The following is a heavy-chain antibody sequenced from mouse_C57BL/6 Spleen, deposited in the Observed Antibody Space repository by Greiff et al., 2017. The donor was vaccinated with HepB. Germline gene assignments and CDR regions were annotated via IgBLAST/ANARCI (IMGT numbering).Heavy chain of an antibody. J-gene: IGHJ4*01. CDR1: GYSITSGYD. CDR3: ARGDYGSSYEAYYAMDY. CDR2: ISYSGST. V-gene: IGHV3-1*01. Sequence: EVKLVESGPGMVKPSQSLSLTCTVTGYSITSGYDWHWIRHFPGNKLEWMGYISYSGSTNYNPSLKSRISITHDTSKNHFFLKLNSVTTEDTATYYCARGDYGSSYEAYYAMDYWGQGTSVTVSS. D-gene: IGHD1-1*01.